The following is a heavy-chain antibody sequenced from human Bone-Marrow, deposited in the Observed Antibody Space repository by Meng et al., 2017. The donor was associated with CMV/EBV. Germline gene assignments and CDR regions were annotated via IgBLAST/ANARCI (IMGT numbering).Heavy chain of an antibody. Sequence: GSISSYYWSWIRRPAGKGLEWIGRIYTSGSTNYNPSLKSRVTMSVDTSKNQFSLKLSSVTAADTAVYYCAREIAAAGRWMDAYYFDYWGQGTLVTVSS. D-gene: IGHD6-13*01. CDR2: IYTSGST. CDR3: AREIAAAGRWMDAYYFDY. J-gene: IGHJ4*02. V-gene: IGHV4-4*07. CDR1: GSISSYY.